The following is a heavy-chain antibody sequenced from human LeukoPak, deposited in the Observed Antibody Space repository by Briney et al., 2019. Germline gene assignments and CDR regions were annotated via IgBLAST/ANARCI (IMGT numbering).Heavy chain of an antibody. Sequence: GASVKVSCKASVYTFSNFGISWVRQAPGQGLEWMGWISGNNDNSNYGQKFQGRFTVTSDSSTRTAYMELKRLRSDDTAVYYCERDGTSTDDYWGQGTLVTVSS. D-gene: IGHD2-2*01. CDR2: ISGNNDNS. J-gene: IGHJ4*02. CDR1: VYTFSNFG. V-gene: IGHV1-18*01. CDR3: ERDGTSTDDY.